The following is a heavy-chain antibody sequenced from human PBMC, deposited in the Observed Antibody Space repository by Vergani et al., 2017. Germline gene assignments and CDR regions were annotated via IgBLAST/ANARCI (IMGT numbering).Heavy chain of an antibody. D-gene: IGHD2-21*01. CDR3: ATVPGLRWYDRGCFDF. J-gene: IGHJ4*02. CDR1: GYSFTTYW. Sequence: EVQLVQSGAEVKKPGESLRISCKGSGYSFTTYWISWVRQMPGKGLEWMGMIDPSDSYTNYSPSFHGHVTISADKSISTSYLQWSSLKASDTAMYYCATVPGLRWYDRGCFDFWGQGTLVTVSS. CDR2: IDPSDSYT. V-gene: IGHV5-10-1*03.